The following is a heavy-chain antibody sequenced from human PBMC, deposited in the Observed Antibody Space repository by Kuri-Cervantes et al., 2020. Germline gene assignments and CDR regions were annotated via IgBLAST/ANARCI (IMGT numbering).Heavy chain of an antibody. CDR2: IDWNDYK. Sequence: SGPTLVKPTQTLTLTCTFSGFSLSTSGMRVSWIRQPPGKALEWLARIDWNDYKFYSTSLNNRLTISKDSSKNQVVLRMTNMDPADTATYYCARVGTTLIRGVKNYYFDSWGPGTLVTVSS. D-gene: IGHD3-10*01. CDR1: GFSLSTSGMR. CDR3: ARVGTTLIRGVKNYYFDS. J-gene: IGHJ4*02. V-gene: IGHV2-70*04.